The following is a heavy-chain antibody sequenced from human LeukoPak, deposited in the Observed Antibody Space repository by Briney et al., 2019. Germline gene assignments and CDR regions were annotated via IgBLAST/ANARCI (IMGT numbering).Heavy chain of an antibody. V-gene: IGHV4-39*01. J-gene: IGHJ3*01. CDR3: ARTVGIAVAEDAFAL. CDR2: IYYRGET. D-gene: IGHD6-19*01. Sequence: PSETLSLTCSVSRGSIISTSHYWGWIRQPPGKGLEWIGSIYYRGETYYNPSLKSRVTISVDTSKNQFSLRLTSVTAADTAVYYCARTVGIAVAEDAFALWGQGTVVTVSS. CDR1: RGSIISTSHY.